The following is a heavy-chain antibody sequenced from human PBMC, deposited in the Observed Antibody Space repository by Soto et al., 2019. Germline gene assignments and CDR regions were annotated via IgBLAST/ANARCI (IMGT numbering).Heavy chain of an antibody. CDR1: GFIFSSHN. V-gene: IGHV3-21*06. CDR3: ARLVASETGYGMDV. Sequence: DVQLVESGGGLVKPGGSLRLSCAASGFIFSSHNMNWVRQAPGKGLEWVSSITGSSSYIFYADSVKGRFAISRDNAKNTVYLQMNSLRAEDTGVYYCARLVASETGYGMDVWGQGTTVTVSS. J-gene: IGHJ6*02. D-gene: IGHD3-9*01. CDR2: ITGSSSYI.